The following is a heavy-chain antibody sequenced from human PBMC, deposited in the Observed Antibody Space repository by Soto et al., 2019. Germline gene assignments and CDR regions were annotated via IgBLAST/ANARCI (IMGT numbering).Heavy chain of an antibody. V-gene: IGHV1-69*01. CDR3: ARDWASVVMGGNWFDP. D-gene: IGHD2-15*01. CDR2: IIPIFGTA. CDR1: GGTFSSYA. Sequence: QVQLVQSGAEVKKPGSSVKVSCKASGGTFSSYAISWVRQAPGQGLEWMGGIIPIFGTANYAQKFQGRVTITADETTSTAYIELSSLRSEDTAVYYCARDWASVVMGGNWFDPWVQGTLVTVSS. J-gene: IGHJ5*02.